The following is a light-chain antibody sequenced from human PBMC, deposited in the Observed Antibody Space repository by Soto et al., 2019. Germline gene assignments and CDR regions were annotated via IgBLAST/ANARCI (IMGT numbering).Light chain of an antibody. CDR3: QQYGSSPPLT. V-gene: IGKV3-20*01. Sequence: EIVMTQSPATLSVSPGERATLSCRASQSVSSSLAWYQQKPGQAPRLLIYGASSRATGIPDRFSGSGSGTDFTLTISRLEPEDFAVYYCQQYGSSPPLTFGGGTKVDIK. CDR2: GAS. J-gene: IGKJ4*01. CDR1: QSVSSS.